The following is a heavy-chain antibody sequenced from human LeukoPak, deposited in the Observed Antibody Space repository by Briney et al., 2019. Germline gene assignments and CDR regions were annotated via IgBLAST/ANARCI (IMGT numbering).Heavy chain of an antibody. J-gene: IGHJ4*02. CDR3: AGSRDKKYYFDY. V-gene: IGHV4-61*08. D-gene: IGHD1-26*01. CDR1: GGSISSGDYY. CDR2: IYYSGST. Sequence: SETLSLTCTVSGGSISSGDYYWSWIRQPPGKGLEWIGYIYYSGSTNYNPSLKSRVTISVDTSKNQFSLKLSSVTAADTAVYYCAGSRDKKYYFDYWGQGTLVTVSS.